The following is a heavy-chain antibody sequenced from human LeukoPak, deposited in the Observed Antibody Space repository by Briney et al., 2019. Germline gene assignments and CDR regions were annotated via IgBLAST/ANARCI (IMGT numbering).Heavy chain of an antibody. J-gene: IGHJ4*02. Sequence: ASVKVSCKASGGTFSSYAISWVRQAPGQGLEWMGWMNPNSGNTGYAQKFQGRVTITRNTSISTAYMELSSLRSEDTAVYYCARGTGRFLALFDYWGQGTLVTVSS. CDR3: ARGTGRFLALFDY. CDR2: MNPNSGNT. V-gene: IGHV1-8*03. CDR1: GGTFSSYA. D-gene: IGHD3-3*01.